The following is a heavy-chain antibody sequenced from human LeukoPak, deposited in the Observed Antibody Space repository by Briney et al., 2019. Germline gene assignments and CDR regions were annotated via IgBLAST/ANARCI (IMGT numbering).Heavy chain of an antibody. V-gene: IGHV4-34*01. CDR3: AREHMVRGVINR. D-gene: IGHD3-10*01. CDR1: GGSFSGYY. Sequence: SETLSLTCAVYGGSFSGYYWSWIRQPPGKGLEWIGEINHSGSTNYNPSLKSRVTISVDTSKNQFSLRLSSVTAADTAVYYCAREHMVRGVINRWGQGALVTVSS. J-gene: IGHJ4*02. CDR2: INHSGST.